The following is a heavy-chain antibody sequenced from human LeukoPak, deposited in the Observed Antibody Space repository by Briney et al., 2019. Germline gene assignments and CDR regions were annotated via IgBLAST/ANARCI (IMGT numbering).Heavy chain of an antibody. CDR3: ARQQTKHTYYDFWSGKNWFDP. J-gene: IGHJ5*02. Sequence: GASVKVSCKASGYTFTGYYMHWVRQAPGQGLEWMGWINPNSGGTNYAQKFQGRVTMTRDTSISTAYMELSRLRSDDTAVYYCARQQTKHTYYDFWSGKNWFDPWGQGTLVTVS. V-gene: IGHV1-2*02. D-gene: IGHD3-3*01. CDR2: INPNSGGT. CDR1: GYTFTGYY.